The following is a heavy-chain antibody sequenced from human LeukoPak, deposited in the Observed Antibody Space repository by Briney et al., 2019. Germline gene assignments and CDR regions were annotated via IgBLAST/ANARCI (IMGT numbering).Heavy chain of an antibody. CDR2: FIPIFGTA. CDR3: AGVLGYSSSWYFNRLDY. D-gene: IGHD6-13*01. V-gene: IGHV1-69*06. J-gene: IGHJ4*02. CDR1: GATFSSYA. Sequence: SSVKVSCKASGATFSSYAISWVRQAPGRRLEWMGGFIPIFGTANYAQKFQGRVTITADKSTSTAYMELSSLRSEDTAVYYCAGVLGYSSSWYFNRLDYWGQGTLVTVSS.